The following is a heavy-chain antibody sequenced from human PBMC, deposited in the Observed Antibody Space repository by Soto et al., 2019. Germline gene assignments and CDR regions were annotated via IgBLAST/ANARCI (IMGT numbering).Heavy chain of an antibody. D-gene: IGHD5-12*01. CDR3: ARGSMWLRLSRWFDP. V-gene: IGHV4-34*01. CDR2: INHSGST. J-gene: IGHJ5*02. CDR1: GGPFSGYY. Sequence: SETLSLTCAVYGGPFSGYYWSWIRQPPGKGLEWIGEINHSGSTNYNPSLKSRVTISVDTSKNQFSLKLSSVTAADTAVYYCARGSMWLRLSRWFDPWGQGTLVTVSS.